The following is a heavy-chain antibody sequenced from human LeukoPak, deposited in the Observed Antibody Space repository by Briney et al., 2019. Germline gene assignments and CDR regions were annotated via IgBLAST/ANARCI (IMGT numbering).Heavy chain of an antibody. CDR2: ISYDGSNK. J-gene: IGHJ4*02. Sequence: GGSLRLSCAASGFTFSSYGMHWVRQAPGKGLEWVAVISYDGSNKYYADSVKGRFTISRDNSKNTLYLQMNSLRAEDRAVYYCARDSRRDGYNLDYWGRGTLVTVSS. CDR1: GFTFSSYG. V-gene: IGHV3-30*03. D-gene: IGHD5-24*01. CDR3: ARDSRRDGYNLDY.